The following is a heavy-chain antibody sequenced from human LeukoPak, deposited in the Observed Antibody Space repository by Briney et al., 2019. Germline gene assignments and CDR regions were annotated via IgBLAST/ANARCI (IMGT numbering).Heavy chain of an antibody. V-gene: IGHV3-30*03. D-gene: IGHD3-22*01. J-gene: IGHJ4*02. CDR2: ISYDGSNK. CDR3: ARDPGHYYDSSGYLPD. CDR1: GFTFSSYG. Sequence: PGGSLRLSCAASGFTFSSYGMHWVRQAPGKGLEWVAVISYDGSNKYYADSVKGRFTISRDNSKNTLYLQMNSLRAEDTAVYYCARDPGHYYDSSGYLPDWGQGTLVTVSS.